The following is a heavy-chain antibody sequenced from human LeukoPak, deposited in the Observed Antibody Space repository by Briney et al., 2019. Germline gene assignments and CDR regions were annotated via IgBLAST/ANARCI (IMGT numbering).Heavy chain of an antibody. V-gene: IGHV3-30*18. D-gene: IGHD5-18*01. J-gene: IGHJ4*02. Sequence: GGSPRLSCAVPGFTFSNYGMHWIRQAPGKGLEWVAVISYDGSNKFYADSVKGRFTISRDNSKSTLYLQMNSLRTEDTAVYYCAKGRGGDYSYGSYYFDHWGQETLVTVSS. CDR1: GFTFSNYG. CDR3: AKGRGGDYSYGSYYFDH. CDR2: ISYDGSNK.